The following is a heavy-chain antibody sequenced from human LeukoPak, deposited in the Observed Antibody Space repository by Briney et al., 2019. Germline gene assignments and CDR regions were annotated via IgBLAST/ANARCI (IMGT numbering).Heavy chain of an antibody. CDR2: INPNSGGT. V-gene: IGHV1-2*02. Sequence: GASVKVSCKASGYTFTSYYMHWVRQAPGQGLEWMGWINPNSGGTNYAQKFQGRVTMTRGTSISTAYMELSRLRSDDTAVYYCARALGPYCSSTSCYTHPDGYMDVWGKGTTVTISS. CDR3: ARALGPYCSSTSCYTHPDGYMDV. J-gene: IGHJ6*03. CDR1: GYTFTSYY. D-gene: IGHD2-2*02.